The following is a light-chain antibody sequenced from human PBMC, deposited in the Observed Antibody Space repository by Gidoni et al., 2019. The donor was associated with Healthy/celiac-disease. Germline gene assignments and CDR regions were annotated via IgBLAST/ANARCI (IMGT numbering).Light chain of an antibody. CDR1: QSVSSY. CDR2: DAS. V-gene: IGKV3-11*01. CDR3: QQRSNYT. Sequence: EIVLTQSPATLPLSPGERATLSCRASQSVSSYLAWYQQKPGQAPRLLIYDASNRATGIPARFSGSGSGTDFTLTISSLEPEDFAVYYCQQRSNYTFGQXTKLEIK. J-gene: IGKJ2*01.